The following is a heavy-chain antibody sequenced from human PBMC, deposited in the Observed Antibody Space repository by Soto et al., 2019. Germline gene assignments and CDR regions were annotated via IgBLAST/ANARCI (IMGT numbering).Heavy chain of an antibody. CDR2: INPSGGST. V-gene: IGHV1-46*03. Sequence: VASVKVSCKASGYTFTSYYMHWVRQAPGQGLEWMGIINPSGGSTSYAQKFQGRVTMTRDTSTSTVYMELSSLRSEDTAVYYCAATYSRSSGYYYYYMDVWGKGTTVTVSS. CDR3: AATYSRSSGYYYYYMDV. CDR1: GYTFTSYY. J-gene: IGHJ6*03. D-gene: IGHD6-13*01.